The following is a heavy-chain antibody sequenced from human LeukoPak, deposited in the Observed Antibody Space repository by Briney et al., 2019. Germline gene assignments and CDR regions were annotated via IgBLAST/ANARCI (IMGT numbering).Heavy chain of an antibody. CDR3: ARGGGHNTFDY. Sequence: SETLSLTCTVSGGSISGYYWSWIRQPPGKGLEWIGFIFYTGSTNYNPSLKSRVTISVDTSKNQFSLRLSSVTAADTAVYSCARGGGHNTFDYWGQGTLVTVSS. CDR2: IFYTGST. D-gene: IGHD1-1*01. V-gene: IGHV4-59*01. J-gene: IGHJ4*02. CDR1: GGSISGYY.